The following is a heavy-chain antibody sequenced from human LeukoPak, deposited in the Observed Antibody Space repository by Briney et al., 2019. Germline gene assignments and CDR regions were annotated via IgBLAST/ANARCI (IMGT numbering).Heavy chain of an antibody. CDR2: IYYSGST. CDR3: ARDSHIAVAGLDAFDI. CDR1: GGSISSYY. Sequence: PSETLSLTCTVSGGSISSYYWSWVRQPPGKGLEWIGYIYYSGSTNYNPSLKSRVTISVDTSKNQFSLKLSSVTAADTAVYYCARDSHIAVAGLDAFDIWGQGTMVTVSS. D-gene: IGHD6-19*01. V-gene: IGHV4-59*01. J-gene: IGHJ3*02.